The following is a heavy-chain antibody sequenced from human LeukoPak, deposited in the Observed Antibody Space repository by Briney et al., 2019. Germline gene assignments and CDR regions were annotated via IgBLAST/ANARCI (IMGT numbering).Heavy chain of an antibody. CDR1: GYSISSGYY. Sequence: SETLSLTCTVSGYSISSGYYWGWIRQPPGKGLEWIGSIYHSGSTYYNPSLKSRVTISVDTAKNQFSLKLSSVTAADTAVYYCARAQYSYGYPRDWGQGTLVTVSS. CDR3: ARAQYSYGYPRD. V-gene: IGHV4-38-2*02. D-gene: IGHD5-18*01. CDR2: IYHSGST. J-gene: IGHJ4*02.